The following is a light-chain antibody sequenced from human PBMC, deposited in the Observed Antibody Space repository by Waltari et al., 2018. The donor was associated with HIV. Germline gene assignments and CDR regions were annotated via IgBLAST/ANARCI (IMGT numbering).Light chain of an antibody. CDR1: GSNIATNT. CDR2: DNH. J-gene: IGLJ1*01. CDR3: GTWDTSLIAWI. V-gene: IGLV1-51*01. Sequence: QSVLTQPPSVSATPGQKVTIPCSGSGSNIATNTVSWYRHFPGTVPKVLIYDNHKRSSGIPDRFSVSKSGTSATLDISGLQTGDEAHYYCGTWDTSLIAWIFGTGTKVTVL.